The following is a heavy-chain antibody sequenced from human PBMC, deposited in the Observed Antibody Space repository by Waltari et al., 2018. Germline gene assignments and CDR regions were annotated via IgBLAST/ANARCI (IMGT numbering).Heavy chain of an antibody. J-gene: IGHJ4*02. CDR3: ARESGRDYYLDY. D-gene: IGHD3-10*01. CDR2: IHYRGST. Sequence: QLHLQESGPGLVKPSETLSLTCIVSGRSISSNNYYWGWIRQSPGKGLEWIGIIHYRGSTHYNPSLRSRVTISVDTSKNQFSLEVTSVTAADTAVYYCARESGRDYYLDYWGQGTLVTVSS. V-gene: IGHV4-39*07. CDR1: GRSISSNNYY.